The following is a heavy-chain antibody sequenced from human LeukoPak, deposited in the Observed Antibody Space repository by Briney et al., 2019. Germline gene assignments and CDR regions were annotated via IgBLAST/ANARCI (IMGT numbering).Heavy chain of an antibody. CDR3: ASLGIAAAAIFDY. CDR2: IYSGGST. V-gene: IGHV3-53*01. Sequence: GGSLRLSCAASGFTVSSNYMSWARQAPGKGLEWVSVIYSGGSTYYADSVKGRFTISRDNSKNTLYLQMNSLRAEDTAVYYCASLGIAAAAIFDYWGQGTLVTVSS. D-gene: IGHD6-13*01. CDR1: GFTVSSNY. J-gene: IGHJ4*02.